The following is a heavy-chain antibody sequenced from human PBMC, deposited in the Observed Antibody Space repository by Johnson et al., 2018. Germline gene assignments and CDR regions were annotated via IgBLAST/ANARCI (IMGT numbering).Heavy chain of an antibody. CDR2: IYGGGST. CDR1: GFTVSSNY. V-gene: IGHV3-66*03. CDR3: ARDDYGWTGSFDI. D-gene: IGHD3/OR15-3a*01. Sequence: VQLVQSGGGLIQPGGSLRPSCAASGFTVSSNYMSWVRQAPGKGLEWVSVIYGGGSTYYADSVQGLFTISRDNSKTTLYLQINSLRAEDTAVYYCARDDYGWTGSFDIWGQGTMVTVSS. J-gene: IGHJ3*02.